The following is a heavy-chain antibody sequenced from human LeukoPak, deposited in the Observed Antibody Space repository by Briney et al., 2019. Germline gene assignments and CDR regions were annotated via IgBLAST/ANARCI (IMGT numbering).Heavy chain of an antibody. V-gene: IGHV4-34*01. J-gene: IGHJ6*02. Sequence: SETLSLTCAVYGGSFSGYYWSWIRQPPGKGLEWIGEINHSGSTNYNPSLKSRVTISVDTSKNQFSLKLSSVTAADTAVYYCARNPYSYCSSTSCYGYYYYGMDAWGQGTTVTVS. D-gene: IGHD2-2*01. CDR3: ARNPYSYCSSTSCYGYYYYGMDA. CDR1: GGSFSGYY. CDR2: INHSGST.